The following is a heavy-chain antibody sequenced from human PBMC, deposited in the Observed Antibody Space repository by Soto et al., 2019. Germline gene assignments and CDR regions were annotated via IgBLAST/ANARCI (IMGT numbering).Heavy chain of an antibody. CDR1: GGSISSSSYY. CDR3: ARHLHYYDSSGYDLYDY. CDR2: IYYSGST. D-gene: IGHD3-22*01. V-gene: IGHV4-39*01. J-gene: IGHJ4*02. Sequence: SETLSLTCTVSGGSISSSSYYWGWIRQPPGKGLEWIGSIYYSGSTYYNPSLKSRVTISVDTSKNQFSLKLSSVTAADTAVYYCARHLHYYDSSGYDLYDYWGQGTLVTVYS.